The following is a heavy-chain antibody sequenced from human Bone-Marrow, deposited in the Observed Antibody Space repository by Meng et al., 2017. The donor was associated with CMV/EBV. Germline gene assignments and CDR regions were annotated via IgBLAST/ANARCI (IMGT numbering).Heavy chain of an antibody. CDR2: IYYSGST. CDR3: ARVRGYCSSTSCYTWYYYYGMDV. CDR1: GGSISSYY. V-gene: IGHV4-59*12. Sequence: SETLSLTCTVSGGSISSYYWSWIRQPPGKGLEWIGSIYYSGSTYYNPSLKSRVTISVDTSKNQFSLKLSSVTAADTAVYYCARVRGYCSSTSCYTWYYYYGMDVWGQGTTVTVSS. D-gene: IGHD2-2*02. J-gene: IGHJ6*02.